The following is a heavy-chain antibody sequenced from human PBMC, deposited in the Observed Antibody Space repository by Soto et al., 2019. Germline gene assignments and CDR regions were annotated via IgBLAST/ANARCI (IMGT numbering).Heavy chain of an antibody. J-gene: IGHJ4*02. V-gene: IGHV1-69*13. D-gene: IGHD2-2*01. CDR3: AALGGYCSSTSCYSGVPDY. CDR2: IIPIFGTA. Sequence: ASVTVSCKASGGTFSSYAISWVRQAPEQGLEWMGGIIPIFGTANYAQKFQGRVTVTADESTSTAYMELSSLRSEDTAVYYCAALGGYCSSTSCYSGVPDYWGQGTLVTVSS. CDR1: GGTFSSYA.